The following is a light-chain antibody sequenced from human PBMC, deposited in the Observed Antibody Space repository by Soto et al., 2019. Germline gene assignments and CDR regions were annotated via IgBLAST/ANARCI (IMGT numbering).Light chain of an antibody. V-gene: IGLV2-14*03. Sequence: QSVLTQPASVSGSPGQSITISCTGTSSDVGAYNFVSWYQHHPGKAPKLMIYDVSNRPSGVSNRFSGSNSGNTASLTISGLQAEDEAHYYCYSYTGTVAWVFGGGTQLTVL. CDR2: DVS. CDR3: YSYTGTVAWV. J-gene: IGLJ3*02. CDR1: SSDVGAYNF.